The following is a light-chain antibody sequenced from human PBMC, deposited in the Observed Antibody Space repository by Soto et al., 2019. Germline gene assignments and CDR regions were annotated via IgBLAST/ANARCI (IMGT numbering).Light chain of an antibody. J-gene: IGKJ4*01. Sequence: EIVLTQSPGTLSLSPGERATLSCRASQSVSSSYLARYQQKPGQAPSRLIYGASSRAAGIPARFSGSGSGTDFTLTISRLEPEDFAVYYCQQYGSSPLTFGGGTKVEIK. CDR1: QSVSSSY. CDR2: GAS. CDR3: QQYGSSPLT. V-gene: IGKV3-20*01.